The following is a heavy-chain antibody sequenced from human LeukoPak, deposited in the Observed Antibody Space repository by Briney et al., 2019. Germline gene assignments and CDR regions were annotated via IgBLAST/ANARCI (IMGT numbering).Heavy chain of an antibody. V-gene: IGHV3-21*01. D-gene: IGHD6-19*01. CDR1: GFTFSSYS. CDR2: ISSSSSYK. J-gene: IGHJ6*03. Sequence: GGSLRLSCAASGFTFSSYSMNWVRQAPGKGLEWVSSISSSSSYKYYADSVKGRFTISRDNAKNSLYLQMNSLRGEDTAVYYCARAIYLSGWYVRYYYYYMDVWGKGTTVTVSS. CDR3: ARAIYLSGWYVRYYYYYMDV.